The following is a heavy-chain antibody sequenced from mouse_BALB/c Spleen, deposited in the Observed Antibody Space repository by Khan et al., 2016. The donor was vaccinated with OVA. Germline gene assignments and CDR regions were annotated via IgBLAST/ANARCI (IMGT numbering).Heavy chain of an antibody. CDR3: TRQCYVAWFTY. J-gene: IGHJ3*01. CDR1: GYSFTSYY. Sequence: EVQLQESGPELMKPGASVKMSCKASGYSFTSYYIHWVKSHGKSLAWIGYIDPFSGGITYNQKFKGKATLTVDKSSTTAYIHLSNLTSEDSAVYYDTRQCYVAWFTYWGQGTLVIVSA. D-gene: IGHD2-12*01. CDR2: IDPFSGGI. V-gene: IGHV1S135*01.